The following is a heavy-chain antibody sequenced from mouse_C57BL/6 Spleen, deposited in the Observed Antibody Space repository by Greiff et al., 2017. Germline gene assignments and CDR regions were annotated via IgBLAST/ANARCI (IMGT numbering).Heavy chain of an antibody. V-gene: IGHV7-3*01. CDR2: IRNKANGYTT. CDR1: GFTFTDYY. CDR3: ARSNWDKTFDY. J-gene: IGHJ2*01. D-gene: IGHD4-1*01. Sequence: VQGVESGGGLVQPGGSLSLSCAASGFTFTDYYMSWVRQPPGKALEWLGFIRNKANGYTTEYSASVKGRFTISRDNSQSILYLQMNALRAEDSATYYCARSNWDKTFDYWGQGTTLTVSS.